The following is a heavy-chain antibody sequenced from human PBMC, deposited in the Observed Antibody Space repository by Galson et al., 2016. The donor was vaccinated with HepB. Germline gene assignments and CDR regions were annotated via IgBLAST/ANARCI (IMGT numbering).Heavy chain of an antibody. CDR1: GFTFSSNA. D-gene: IGHD6-13*01. Sequence: SLRLSCAASGFTFSSNAMSWVRQAPGKGLEWVSAISGSGGSTYYADSVKGRFTISRDNSKNTLYLQMNSLRAEDTAVYYCARDLLNLAAPDYWGQGTLVTVSS. J-gene: IGHJ4*02. V-gene: IGHV3-23*01. CDR3: ARDLLNLAAPDY. CDR2: ISGSGGST.